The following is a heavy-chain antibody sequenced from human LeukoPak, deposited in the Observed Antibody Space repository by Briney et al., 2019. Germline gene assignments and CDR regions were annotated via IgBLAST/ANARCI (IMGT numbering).Heavy chain of an antibody. J-gene: IGHJ4*02. CDR3: ARRNYYDRSGYFDY. D-gene: IGHD3-22*01. V-gene: IGHV5-51*01. Sequence: GESLKISCQATGYSFTSYWIGWVRQMPGKGLEWMGIIHPGDSDTSYSPSFQGQVTISADKSISTAYLQWSSLKASDTAKYYCARRNYYDRSGYFDYWGQGTLVTVSS. CDR2: IHPGDSDT. CDR1: GYSFTSYW.